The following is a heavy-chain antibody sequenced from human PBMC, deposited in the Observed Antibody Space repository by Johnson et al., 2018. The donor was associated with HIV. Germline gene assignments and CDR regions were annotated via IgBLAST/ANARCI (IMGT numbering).Heavy chain of an antibody. Sequence: VQLVESGGGVVQPGRSLRLSCAASGFTVSSNYMSWLRQSPGKALEWVSVIYSGDSTYYADSVKGRFTISRDNSKNTLHLQMNSLRAEDTAVYYCARGLTGEQVDIWGQGTMVTVSS. J-gene: IGHJ3*02. D-gene: IGHD3-16*01. CDR3: ARGLTGEQVDI. V-gene: IGHV3-66*01. CDR1: GFTVSSNY. CDR2: IYSGDST.